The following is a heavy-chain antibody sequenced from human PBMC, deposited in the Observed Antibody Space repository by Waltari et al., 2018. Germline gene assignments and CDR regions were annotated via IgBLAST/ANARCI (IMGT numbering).Heavy chain of an antibody. CDR1: GFTFSSYA. CDR3: AKDPYGSGSYYFDD. J-gene: IGHJ4*02. D-gene: IGHD3-10*01. Sequence: EVQLVESGGGLVQPGGSLRLSCAASGFTFSSYAMSWVRQAPGKGLEWVSAISGSGGSTSDADSVKGRFTISRDKSKNTLYLQMNSLRAEDTAVYYCAKDPYGSGSYYFDDWGQGTLVTVSS. V-gene: IGHV3-23*04. CDR2: ISGSGGST.